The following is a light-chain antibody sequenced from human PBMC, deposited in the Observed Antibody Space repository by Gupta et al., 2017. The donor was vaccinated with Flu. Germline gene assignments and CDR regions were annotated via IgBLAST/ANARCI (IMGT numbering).Light chain of an antibody. V-gene: IGLV3-25*03. CDR3: QSADSSVTSLV. Sequence: YELKQPATVSVSPGLTARTTRTGDAFPKHYAFWYQQRPGQAPALLIFKDNERPSGIPERFSGSSSGTTVTLTINGVQAEDEADYYCQSADSSVTSLVFGGGTRLTVL. CDR1: AFPKHY. J-gene: IGLJ3*02. CDR2: KDN.